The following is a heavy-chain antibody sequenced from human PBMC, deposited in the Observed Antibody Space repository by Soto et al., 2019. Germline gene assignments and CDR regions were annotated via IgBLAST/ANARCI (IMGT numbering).Heavy chain of an antibody. CDR1: GFTFSNYA. CDR3: AKGSARRSSERRVFDL. Sequence: PGGSLRLSCATSGFTFSNYAMTWVRQTPEKGLEWASTISTTGVTTLYADSVKGRFTVSRDNAKNTLYLQMDSLRAEDTALYYCAKGSARRSSERRVFDLWGQGARVTVSS. D-gene: IGHD3-9*01. CDR2: ISTTGVTT. J-gene: IGHJ1*01. V-gene: IGHV3-23*01.